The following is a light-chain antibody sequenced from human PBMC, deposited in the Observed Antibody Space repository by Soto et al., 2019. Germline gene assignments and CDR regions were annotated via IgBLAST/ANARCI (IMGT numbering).Light chain of an antibody. CDR3: SSYTGSSTYVV. CDR1: SSDVGGYNY. J-gene: IGLJ2*01. V-gene: IGLV2-14*01. Sequence: QSVLTQPASVSGSPGQSITISCTGTSSDVGGYNYASWYQQHPGKAPKLMIYDVSNRPSGVSNRFSGSKSANTASLTISGLQAEDEADYYCSSYTGSSTYVVFGGGTQLTVL. CDR2: DVS.